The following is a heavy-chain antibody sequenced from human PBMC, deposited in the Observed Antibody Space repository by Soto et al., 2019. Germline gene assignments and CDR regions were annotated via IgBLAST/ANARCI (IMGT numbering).Heavy chain of an antibody. CDR2: ISYDGSNK. CDR3: AKVIDYGDYDPYMDV. V-gene: IGHV3-30*18. Sequence: GGSLRLSCAASGFTFSSYGMHWVRQAPGKGLEWVAVISYDGSNKYYAGSVKGRFTISRDNSKNTLYLQMNSLRAEDTAVYYCAKVIDYGDYDPYMDVWGKGTTVTVSS. J-gene: IGHJ6*03. D-gene: IGHD4-17*01. CDR1: GFTFSSYG.